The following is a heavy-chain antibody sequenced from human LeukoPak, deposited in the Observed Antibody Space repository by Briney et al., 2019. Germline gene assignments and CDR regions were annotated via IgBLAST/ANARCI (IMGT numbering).Heavy chain of an antibody. V-gene: IGHV4-4*07. J-gene: IGHJ6*02. CDR3: ARESRIRGVSVTESHYFYYYGMDV. D-gene: IGHD3-10*01. Sequence: SETLSLTCTVPGGSISSYYWSWIRQPAGKGLEWIGRIYTSGSTNYNPSLKTRLTLSVDASKNQFSLKLSSVTAADTAVYYCARESRIRGVSVTESHYFYYYGMDVWGQGTTVTVSS. CDR2: IYTSGST. CDR1: GGSISSYY.